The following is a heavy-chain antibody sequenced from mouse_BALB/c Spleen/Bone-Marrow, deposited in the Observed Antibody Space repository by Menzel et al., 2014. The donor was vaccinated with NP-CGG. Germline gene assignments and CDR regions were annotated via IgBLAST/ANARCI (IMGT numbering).Heavy chain of an antibody. D-gene: IGHD2-1*01. J-gene: IGHJ4*01. CDR1: GFTFSSYT. CDR2: ISSGGSYT. Sequence: EVQGVESGGGLVKPGGSLKLSCAASGFTFSSYTMSWVRQTPEKRLEWVATISSGGSYTYYPDSVEGRFTISRDNAKNTLYLQMSSLKSEDTAMYYCTRDGKGNYDYAMDYWGQGTSVTVSS. CDR3: TRDGKGNYDYAMDY. V-gene: IGHV5-6-4*01.